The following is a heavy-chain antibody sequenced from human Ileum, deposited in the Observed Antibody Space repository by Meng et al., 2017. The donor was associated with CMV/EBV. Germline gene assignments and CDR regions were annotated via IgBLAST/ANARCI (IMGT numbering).Heavy chain of an antibody. Sequence: FRSYYWSWIRQPPGKGLEWIGEINQSGGTNYNPSLKSRLTISVDTSKNQFSLNLNSVTAADTAVYFCASNVRSLDCSSISCSRDDYWGQGTLVTVSS. V-gene: IGHV4-34*13. CDR3: ASNVRSLDCSSISCSRDDY. D-gene: IGHD2-2*01. CDR2: INQSGGT. J-gene: IGHJ4*02. CDR1: FRSYY.